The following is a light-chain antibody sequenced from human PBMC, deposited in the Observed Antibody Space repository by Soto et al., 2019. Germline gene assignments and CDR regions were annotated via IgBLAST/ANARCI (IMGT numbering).Light chain of an antibody. Sequence: DIQMTQSPSTLYASVGHRVTITCRASQNIGGWLAWYQQKPGKAPKFLIFDASSLESGVPSRFSGSGSGTEFTLTISSLQPDDFATYYCQQYNSYWTFGQGTKVDIK. V-gene: IGKV1-5*01. CDR2: DAS. CDR3: QQYNSYWT. J-gene: IGKJ1*01. CDR1: QNIGGW.